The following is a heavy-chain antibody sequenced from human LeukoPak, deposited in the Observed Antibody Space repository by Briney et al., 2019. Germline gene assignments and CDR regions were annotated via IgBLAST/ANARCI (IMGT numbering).Heavy chain of an antibody. CDR3: AKELRYFDWLLGCAFDI. V-gene: IGHV3-7*03. CDR1: GLTFSASW. Sequence: PGGSLRLSCAASGLTFSASWMNWARQAPGKGLEWVANIRPDGTETYYADSVKGRFTISRDNAENSLYLQMHSLRAGDTAVYYCAKELRYFDWLLGCAFDIWGQGTMVTVSS. J-gene: IGHJ3*02. D-gene: IGHD3-9*01. CDR2: IRPDGTET.